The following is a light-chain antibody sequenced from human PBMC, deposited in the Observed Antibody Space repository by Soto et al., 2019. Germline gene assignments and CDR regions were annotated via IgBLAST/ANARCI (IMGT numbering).Light chain of an antibody. CDR2: GQD. Sequence: QSVLTQPPSASGTPGQRVTISCSGTSSNIGSNTVNWYQQLPGTAPKLLIYGQDQRPSGVPDRFSDATSGTSASVAIIGLQSEEEDDYYCLVCDDSLEGRVFGGGTKLTVL. CDR1: SSNIGSNT. CDR3: LVCDDSLEGRV. V-gene: IGLV1-44*01. J-gene: IGLJ2*01.